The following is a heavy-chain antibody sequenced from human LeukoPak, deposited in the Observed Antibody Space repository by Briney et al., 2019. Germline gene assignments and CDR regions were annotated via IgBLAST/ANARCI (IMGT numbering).Heavy chain of an antibody. Sequence: SETLSLTCTVSGGSISSSSYYWGWIRQPPGNGLEWIGSIYYSGSTYYNPSLKSRVTISVDTSKNQFSLKLSSVTAADTAVYYCARHPRVRYFEWSRGDYFDYWGQGTLVTVSS. CDR3: ARHPRVRYFEWSRGDYFDY. CDR1: GGSISSSSYY. D-gene: IGHD3-9*01. CDR2: IYYSGST. J-gene: IGHJ4*02. V-gene: IGHV4-39*01.